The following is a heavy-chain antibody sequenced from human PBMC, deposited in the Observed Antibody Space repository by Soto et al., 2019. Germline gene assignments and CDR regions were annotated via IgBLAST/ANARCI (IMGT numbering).Heavy chain of an antibody. V-gene: IGHV3-30*18. CDR1: GFTFSSYG. D-gene: IGHD5-18*01. J-gene: IGHJ4*02. CDR2: ISYDGSNK. Sequence: QVQLVESGGGVVQPGRSLRLSCAASGFTFSSYGMHWVRQAPGKGLEWVAVISYDGSNKYYADSVKGRFTISRDNSKNTLYLQMNSLRAEDTAVYYCAKDGLATAMVNLGYWGQGTLVTVSS. CDR3: AKDGLATAMVNLGY.